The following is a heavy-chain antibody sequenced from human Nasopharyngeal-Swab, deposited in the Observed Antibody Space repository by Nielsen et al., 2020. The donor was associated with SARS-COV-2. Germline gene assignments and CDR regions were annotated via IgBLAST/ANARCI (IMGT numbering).Heavy chain of an antibody. CDR3: AAGVYYDFWSGYPLLDY. V-gene: IGHV1-58*01. Sequence: SVKVSCKASGFTFTSSAVQWVRQARGQRLEWIGWIVVGSGNTNYAQKFQERVTITRDMSTSTAYMELSSLRSEDTAVYYCAAGVYYDFWSGYPLLDYWGQGTLVTVSS. D-gene: IGHD3-3*01. CDR1: GFTFTSSA. J-gene: IGHJ4*02. CDR2: IVVGSGNT.